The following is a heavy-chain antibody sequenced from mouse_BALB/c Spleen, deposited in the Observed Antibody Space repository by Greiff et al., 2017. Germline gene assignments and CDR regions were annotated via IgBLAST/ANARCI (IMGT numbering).Heavy chain of an antibody. D-gene: IGHD2-2*01. CDR1: GFNIKDTY. Sequence: VQLQQSGAELVKPGASVKLSCTASGFNIKDTYMHWVKQRPEQGLEWIGRIDPANGNTKYDPKFQGKATLTVDKSSSTAYMELRSLTSEDSAVYYCARYYGSWFAYWGQGTLVTVSA. V-gene: IGHV14-3*02. CDR2: IDPANGNT. CDR3: ARYYGSWFAY. J-gene: IGHJ3*01.